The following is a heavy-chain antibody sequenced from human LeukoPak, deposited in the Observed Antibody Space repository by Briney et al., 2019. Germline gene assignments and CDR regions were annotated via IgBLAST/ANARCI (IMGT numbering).Heavy chain of an antibody. J-gene: IGHJ6*02. D-gene: IGHD3-9*01. CDR1: GFTFDDYA. Sequence: SGGSLRLSCAASGFTFDDYAMHWVRQAPGKGLEWVSGISWNSGSTYYADSVKGRFTISRDNSKNTLYLQMNSLRAEDTAVYYCAKGFNYDILTGPPPHYYYYYGMDVWGQGTTVTVSS. CDR2: ISWNSGST. V-gene: IGHV3-23*01. CDR3: AKGFNYDILTGPPPHYYYYYGMDV.